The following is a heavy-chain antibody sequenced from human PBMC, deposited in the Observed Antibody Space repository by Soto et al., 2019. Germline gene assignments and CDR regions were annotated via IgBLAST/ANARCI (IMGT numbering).Heavy chain of an antibody. D-gene: IGHD3-22*01. J-gene: IGHJ3*02. CDR1: GYSFTSYW. CDR3: ARRSGYSSGYYDAFDI. CDR2: IYPGDSDT. Sequence: GESLKISCKGSGYSFTSYWIGWVRQMPGKGLEWMGIIYPGDSDTRYSPSFQGQVTISADKSISTAYLQWSSLKASDTATYYCARRSGYSSGYYDAFDIWGQGTMVTVSS. V-gene: IGHV5-51*01.